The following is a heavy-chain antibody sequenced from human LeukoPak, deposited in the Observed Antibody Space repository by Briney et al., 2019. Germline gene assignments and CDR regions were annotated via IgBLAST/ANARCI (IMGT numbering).Heavy chain of an antibody. CDR3: ARHWCSGGSCYSFDY. CDR1: GGSISSNDW. J-gene: IGHJ4*02. V-gene: IGHV4-4*02. D-gene: IGHD2-15*01. CDR2: IYHSGST. Sequence: PSGTLSLTCAVSGGSISSNDWWSWVRPPPGKGLEWIGEIYHSGSTNYNPSLKSPVTISVDTSKNQFSLKLSSVTAADTAVYYCARHWCSGGSCYSFDYWGQGTLVTVSS.